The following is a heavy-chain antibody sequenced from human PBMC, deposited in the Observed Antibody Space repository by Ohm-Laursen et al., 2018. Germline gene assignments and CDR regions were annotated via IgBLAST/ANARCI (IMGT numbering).Heavy chain of an antibody. CDR2: MNPNSGNT. J-gene: IGHJ6*02. Sequence: SVKVSCKASGYTLTSYDINWVRQATGQGLEWMGWMNPNSGNTGYAQKFQGRVTMTRNTSISTAYMELSSLRSEDTAVYYCARGLVPAAIADYYYYYGMDVWGQGTTVTVSS. D-gene: IGHD2-2*02. CDR3: ARGLVPAAIADYYYYYGMDV. CDR1: GYTLTSYD. V-gene: IGHV1-8*01.